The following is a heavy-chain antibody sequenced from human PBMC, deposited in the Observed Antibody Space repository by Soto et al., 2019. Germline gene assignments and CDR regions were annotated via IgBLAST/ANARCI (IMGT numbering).Heavy chain of an antibody. CDR2: ISWNSGSI. CDR1: GFTFDDYA. V-gene: IGHV3-9*01. CDR3: AKDKGCGSSTSCWDYYYYMDV. J-gene: IGHJ6*03. Sequence: GGSLRLSCAASGFTFDDYAMHWVRQAPGKGLEWVSGISWNSGSIGYADSVKGRFTISRDNAKNSLYLQMNSLRAEDTALYYCAKDKGCGSSTSCWDYYYYMDVWGKGTTVTVSS. D-gene: IGHD2-2*01.